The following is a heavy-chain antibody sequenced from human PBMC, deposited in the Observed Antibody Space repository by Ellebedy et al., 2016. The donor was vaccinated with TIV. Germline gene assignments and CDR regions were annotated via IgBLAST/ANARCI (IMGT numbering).Heavy chain of an antibody. CDR3: ARPLRSTVTTSIYFDS. CDR1: GGSVSSGSYY. Sequence: SETLSLXXTVSGGSVSSGSYYWSWIRQSPGKGLEWIGYIYYSGSTNYNPSLNSRVTISVDTSKNQFSLNLSSVTAADTAVYYCARPLRSTVTTSIYFDSWGQGTLVTVSS. D-gene: IGHD4-17*01. V-gene: IGHV4-61*01. CDR2: IYYSGST. J-gene: IGHJ4*02.